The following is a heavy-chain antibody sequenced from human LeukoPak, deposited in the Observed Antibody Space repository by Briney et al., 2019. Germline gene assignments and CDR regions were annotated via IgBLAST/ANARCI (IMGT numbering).Heavy chain of an antibody. Sequence: GGSLRLSCAASGFTFSSYGMPWVRQAPGKGLEWVAVIWYDGSNKYYADSVKGRFTISRDNSKNTLYLQMNSLRAEDTAVYYCARDTWRQLEYYFDYWGQGTLVTVSS. J-gene: IGHJ4*02. CDR3: ARDTWRQLEYYFDY. CDR1: GFTFSSYG. V-gene: IGHV3-33*01. D-gene: IGHD6-13*01. CDR2: IWYDGSNK.